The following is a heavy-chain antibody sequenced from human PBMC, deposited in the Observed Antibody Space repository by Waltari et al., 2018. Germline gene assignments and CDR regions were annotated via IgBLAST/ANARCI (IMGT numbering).Heavy chain of an antibody. J-gene: IGHJ6*02. CDR3: VKGIWTSAASYYAGLDV. D-gene: IGHD3-22*01. CDR2: IHNDGSRT. V-gene: IGHV3-23*03. Sequence: EVQVLESGGDLVQPGGSLRLSCAASGFSFGTYGISGVRQGPGKGLEWVSGIHNDGSRTYYVDSVKGRFTISRDNSKNTMSLQMNSLRAEDTAIYYCVKGIWTSAASYYAGLDVWGQGTTVTVSS. CDR1: GFSFGTYG.